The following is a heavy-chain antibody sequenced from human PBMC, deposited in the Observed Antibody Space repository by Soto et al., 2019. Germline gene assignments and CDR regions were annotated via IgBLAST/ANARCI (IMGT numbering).Heavy chain of an antibody. D-gene: IGHD1-20*01. CDR3: ARVGIKYLRWFDT. Sequence: ASVKVSCKASGYSFGSYGIQWVRQAPGQSLQWVGWINADNGDTKYSQNFQDRVTIIRDTSASTVYMELSSLRAEDTAVYYCARVGIKYLRWFDTWGQGSPVTVSS. CDR2: INADNGDT. V-gene: IGHV1-3*01. J-gene: IGHJ5*02. CDR1: GYSFGSYG.